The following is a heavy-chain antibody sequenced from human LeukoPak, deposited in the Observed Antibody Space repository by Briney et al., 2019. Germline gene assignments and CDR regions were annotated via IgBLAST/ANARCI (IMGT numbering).Heavy chain of an antibody. CDR2: ISGRGDSS. D-gene: IGHD6-13*01. Sequence: GGSLRLSCAASGFTLSTYAMTWVRQTPEKGLEGGSIISGRGDSSSYADSVKGRFTVSRDNSENTLYLQMNSLRAEDTAVYYCVKAIRPIDSNSWYSVFDSWGQGTLVTVSS. J-gene: IGHJ4*02. V-gene: IGHV3-23*01. CDR3: VKAIRPIDSNSWYSVFDS. CDR1: GFTLSTYA.